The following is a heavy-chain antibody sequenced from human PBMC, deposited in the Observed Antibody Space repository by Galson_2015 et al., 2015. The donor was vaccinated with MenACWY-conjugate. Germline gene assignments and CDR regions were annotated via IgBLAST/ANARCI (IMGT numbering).Heavy chain of an antibody. J-gene: IGHJ4*02. V-gene: IGHV3-74*01. CDR3: ATYCSSPSCYANGAY. D-gene: IGHD2-2*01. CDR2: INSDGSAA. CDR1: GFTFSRYW. Sequence: SLRLSCAASGFTFSRYWVHWVRQSPGKGLVWVSRINSDGSAADYADSVKGRFTISRDNAKNTLYLQMNSLRAEDTAFYYCATYCSSPSCYANGAYWGQGTLVTVSS.